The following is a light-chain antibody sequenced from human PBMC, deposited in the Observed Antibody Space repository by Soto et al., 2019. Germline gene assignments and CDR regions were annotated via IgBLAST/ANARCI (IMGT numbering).Light chain of an antibody. CDR2: KAT. CDR1: QSISYW. J-gene: IGKJ2*01. Sequence: DIQMTQSPSTLSASVGDRVTITCRASQSISYWLAWYQQKPGKAPNLLIYKATSLESGVPSRFSGSGSGTEFTPTITSLQPDDFATYYCRHYNTYSPPYTFGQGTRLEIK. V-gene: IGKV1-5*03. CDR3: RHYNTYSPPYT.